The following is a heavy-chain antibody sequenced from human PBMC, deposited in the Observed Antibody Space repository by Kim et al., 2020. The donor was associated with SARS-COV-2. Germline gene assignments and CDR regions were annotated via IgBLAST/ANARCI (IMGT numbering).Heavy chain of an antibody. CDR3: ARAPSPTVAPDY. CDR1: GFTFSSYS. CDR2: ISSSSSYI. Sequence: GGSLRLSCAASGFTFSSYSMNWVRQAPGKGLEWVSSISSSSSYIYYADSVKGRFTISRDNAKNSLYLQMNSLRAEDTAVYYCARAPSPTVAPDYWGQGTLVTVSS. V-gene: IGHV3-21*01. J-gene: IGHJ4*02. D-gene: IGHD4-17*01.